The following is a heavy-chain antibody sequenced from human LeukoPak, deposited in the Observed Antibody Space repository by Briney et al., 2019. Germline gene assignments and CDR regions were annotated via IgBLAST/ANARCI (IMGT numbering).Heavy chain of an antibody. CDR3: TRGSYGDYEY. CDR1: GFTFSSYW. D-gene: IGHD4-17*01. V-gene: IGHV3-7*01. Sequence: GGSLRLSCAASGFTFSSYWMNWVRQAPGKGLEWVASIKQDGSEKYYVDSVKGRFTISRDNAKNSLYLKMNSLRAEDTAVYYCTRGSYGDYEYWGQGTLVTVSS. J-gene: IGHJ4*02. CDR2: IKQDGSEK.